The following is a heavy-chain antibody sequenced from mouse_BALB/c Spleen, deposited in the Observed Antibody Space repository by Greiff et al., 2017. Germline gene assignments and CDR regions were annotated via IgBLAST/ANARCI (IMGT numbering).Heavy chain of an antibody. CDR3: ARSGGFDGYYGGFAY. D-gene: IGHD2-3*01. Sequence: QVQLQQSGPELVKPGASVKISCKASGYAFSSSWMNWVKQRPGQGLEWIGRIYPGDGDTNYNGKFKGKATLTADKSSSTAYMQLSSLTSVDSAVYFCARSGGFDGYYGGFAYWGQGTLVTVSA. J-gene: IGHJ3*01. V-gene: IGHV1-82*01. CDR1: GYAFSSSW. CDR2: IYPGDGDT.